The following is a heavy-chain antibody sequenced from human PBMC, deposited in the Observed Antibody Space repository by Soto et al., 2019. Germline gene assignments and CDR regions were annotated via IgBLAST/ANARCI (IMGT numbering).Heavy chain of an antibody. V-gene: IGHV3-21*04. CDR2: ISRSGANI. J-gene: IGHJ4*02. CDR3: ARGINRSGAY. D-gene: IGHD3-10*01. CDR1: GFHFSDYY. Sequence: VGSLRLSCAGSGFHFSDYYMVWVRQAPGKGLEWVSSISRSGANIHYADSVKGRFTISRDNARNSLYLQMNSLRAEDTARYFSARGINRSGAYWGQGTQVTAPQ.